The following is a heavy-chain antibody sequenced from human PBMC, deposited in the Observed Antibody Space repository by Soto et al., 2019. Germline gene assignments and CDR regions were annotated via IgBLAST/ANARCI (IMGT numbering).Heavy chain of an antibody. CDR2: IYYSGST. CDR3: ARDHYYGSGSYAWGYYYYGMDV. D-gene: IGHD3-10*01. CDR1: GGSISSYY. V-gene: IGHV4-59*01. J-gene: IGHJ6*02. Sequence: SETLSLTCTVSGGSISSYYWSWIRQPPGKGLEWIGYIYYSGSTNYNPSLKSRVTISVDTSKNQFSLKLSSVTAADTAVYYCARDHYYGSGSYAWGYYYYGMDVWGQGTTVTVSS.